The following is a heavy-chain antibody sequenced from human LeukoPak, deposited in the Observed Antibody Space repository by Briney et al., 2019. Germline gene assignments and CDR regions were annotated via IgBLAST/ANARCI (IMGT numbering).Heavy chain of an antibody. CDR2: ISSNGGST. D-gene: IGHD6-6*01. Sequence: GALRLSCSASGFTFSSYAMHWVRQAPGKGLEYVSAISSNGGSTYYADSVKGRFTISRDNSKNTLYLQMSSLRAEDTAVYYCVITSATGPLDYWGQGTLGTVSS. CDR1: GFTFSSYA. J-gene: IGHJ4*02. CDR3: VITSATGPLDY. V-gene: IGHV3-64D*09.